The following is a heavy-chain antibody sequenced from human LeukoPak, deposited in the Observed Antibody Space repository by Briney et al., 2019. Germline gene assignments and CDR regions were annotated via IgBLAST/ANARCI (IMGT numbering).Heavy chain of an antibody. J-gene: IGHJ6*02. CDR1: GFTFSSYA. D-gene: IGHD3-9*01. Sequence: GGSLRLSCAASGFTFSSYAMSWVRQAPGKGLEWVSAISGSGGSTYYADSVKGRFTISRDNYKNTLYLQMNSLRAEDTAVYYCATRGGYYDILTGYYGMDVWGQGTTVTVSS. CDR3: ATRGGYYDILTGYYGMDV. CDR2: ISGSGGST. V-gene: IGHV3-23*01.